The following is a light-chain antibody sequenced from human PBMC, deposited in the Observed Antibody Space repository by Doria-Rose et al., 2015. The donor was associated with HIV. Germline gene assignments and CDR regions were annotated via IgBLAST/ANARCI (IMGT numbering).Light chain of an antibody. CDR3: HQYGTSWT. CDR2: DGS. V-gene: IGKV3-20*01. J-gene: IGKJ1*01. CDR1: QSFSSTY. Sequence: TQSPGTLSLSPGGRATLSCRASQSFSSTYLAWYQQTPGQAPSLLIYDGSTRATGIPDRFSASGSGTDFTLTINRLEPKDFALYYCHQYGTSWTFGQGTKVE.